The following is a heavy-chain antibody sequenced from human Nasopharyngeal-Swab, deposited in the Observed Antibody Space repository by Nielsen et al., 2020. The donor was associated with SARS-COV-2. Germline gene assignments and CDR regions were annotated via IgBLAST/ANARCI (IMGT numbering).Heavy chain of an antibody. CDR3: ARRTYYYGSESYYNYFDY. CDR1: GGSISSSSYY. Sequence: SETLSLTCTVSGGSISSSSYYWGWIRQPPGKGLEWIGSIYYSGSTYYNPSLKSRVTISVDTSKNQFSLKLSSVTAADTAVYYCARRTYYYGSESYYNYFDYWGQGTLVTVSS. V-gene: IGHV4-39*01. J-gene: IGHJ4*02. D-gene: IGHD3-10*01. CDR2: IYYSGST.